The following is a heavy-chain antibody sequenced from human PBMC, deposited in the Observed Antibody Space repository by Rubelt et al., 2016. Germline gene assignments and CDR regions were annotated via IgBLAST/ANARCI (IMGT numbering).Heavy chain of an antibody. V-gene: IGHV4-38-2*02. D-gene: IGHD2-21*02. CDR3: AGGFPRPKSDVF. CDR2: VSHTGGT. J-gene: IGHJ1*01. Sequence: QVQLQESGPGLVMPSETLSLTCTVSGYSISSGYFWGWIRQTPEKRLEWIGHVSHTGGTFYNTSLRSRVTISADTSKNPFSPNPGSGTAADPAVYYCAGGFPRPKSDVFWGHGTLVTVSS. CDR1: GYSISSGYF.